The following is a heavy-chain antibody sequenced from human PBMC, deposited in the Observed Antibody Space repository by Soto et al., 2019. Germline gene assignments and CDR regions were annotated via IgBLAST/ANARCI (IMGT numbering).Heavy chain of an antibody. D-gene: IGHD3-22*01. J-gene: IGHJ5*02. V-gene: IGHV4-31*03. CDR1: GGSISSGGYY. Sequence: SETLSLTCTVSGGSISSGGYYWSWIRQHPGKGLEWIGYIYYSGSTYYNSSLKSRVTISVDTSKNQFSLKLSSVTAADTAIYYCARDPYYYDSSGTTWGQGTLVTVSS. CDR3: ARDPYYYDSSGTT. CDR2: IYYSGST.